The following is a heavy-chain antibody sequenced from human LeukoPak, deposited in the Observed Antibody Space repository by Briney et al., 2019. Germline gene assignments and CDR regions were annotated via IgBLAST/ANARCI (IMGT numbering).Heavy chain of an antibody. J-gene: IGHJ6*02. CDR2: INPKSGDT. D-gene: IGHD2-2*01. V-gene: IGHV1-2*06. CDR3: ARAQYCSSTSCGVDV. Sequence: ASVKVSCKASGYTFTGYYMHWVRQAPGQGLEWMGRINPKSGDTSYAQKFQGRVTMTRDTSISTAHMELSRLSYDDTAVYHCARAQYCSSTSCGVDVWGQGTTVTVSS. CDR1: GYTFTGYY.